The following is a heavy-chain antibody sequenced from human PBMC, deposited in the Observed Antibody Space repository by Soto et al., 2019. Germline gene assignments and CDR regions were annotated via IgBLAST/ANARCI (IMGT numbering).Heavy chain of an antibody. CDR3: NKGEDFFTGYYNFDY. D-gene: IGHD3-9*01. CDR1: GFTFGDYA. CDR2: IRSKVYGARS. J-gene: IGHJ4*02. V-gene: IGHV3-49*04. Sequence: GGSLRLSCTASGFTFGDYAMNWVRQAPGKGLEWVGFIRSKVYGARSEYAAFVKGRITISRDDDKSIAYLQMNSLKTEYTAFYYCNKGEDFFTGYYNFDYWGQGTLVTVSS.